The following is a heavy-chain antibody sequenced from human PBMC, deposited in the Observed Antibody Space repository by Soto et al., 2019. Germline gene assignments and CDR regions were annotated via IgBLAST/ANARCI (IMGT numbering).Heavy chain of an antibody. J-gene: IGHJ4*02. CDR3: ARSTITLFDY. CDR2: IYYSGST. CDR1: GCSISSYY. Sequence: SETLSLTCTVSGCSISSYYWSWIRQPPGKGLEWIGYIYYSGSTNYNPSLKSRVTISVDTSKNQFSLKLSSVTAADTAVYYCARSTITLFDYWGQGTLVTVSS. V-gene: IGHV4-59*01. D-gene: IGHD3-16*01.